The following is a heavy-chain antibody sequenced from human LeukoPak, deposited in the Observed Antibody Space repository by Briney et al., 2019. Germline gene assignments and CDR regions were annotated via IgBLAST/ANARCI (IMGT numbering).Heavy chain of an antibody. V-gene: IGHV3-21*01. CDR1: GFTFSSSA. Sequence: GGSLRLSCAASGFTFSSSAMTWVRQAPGKGLEWVSSISSSSSYIYYADSVKGRFTISRDNAKNTLYLQMNSLRAEDTAVYYCARGDSSGYYYTSGFDPWGQGTLVTVSS. J-gene: IGHJ5*02. CDR2: ISSSSSYI. D-gene: IGHD3-22*01. CDR3: ARGDSSGYYYTSGFDP.